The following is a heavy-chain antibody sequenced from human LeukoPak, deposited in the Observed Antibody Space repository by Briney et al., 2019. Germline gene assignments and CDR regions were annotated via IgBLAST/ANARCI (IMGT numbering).Heavy chain of an antibody. D-gene: IGHD6-13*01. CDR3: AREGIAPYNWFDP. Sequence: SVKVSCKASGYTFTSYGISWVRQAPGQGLEWMGGIIPIFGTANYAQKFQGRVTITADESTSTAYMELSSLRSEDTAVYYCAREGIAPYNWFDPWGQGTLVTVSS. CDR1: GYTFTSYG. J-gene: IGHJ5*02. CDR2: IIPIFGTA. V-gene: IGHV1-69*13.